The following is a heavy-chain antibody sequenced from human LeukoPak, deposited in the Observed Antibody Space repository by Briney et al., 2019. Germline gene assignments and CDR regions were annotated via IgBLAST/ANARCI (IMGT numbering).Heavy chain of an antibody. D-gene: IGHD6-13*01. Sequence: GRSLRLSCAASGFTFSSYGMHWVRQAPGKGLEWVAVIWYDGSNKYYADSVKGRFTISRDNSKNTLYLQMNSPRAEDTAVYYCARDLEYGSSWKYYFDYWGQGTLVIVSS. CDR3: ARDLEYGSSWKYYFDY. CDR2: IWYDGSNK. V-gene: IGHV3-33*01. CDR1: GFTFSSYG. J-gene: IGHJ4*02.